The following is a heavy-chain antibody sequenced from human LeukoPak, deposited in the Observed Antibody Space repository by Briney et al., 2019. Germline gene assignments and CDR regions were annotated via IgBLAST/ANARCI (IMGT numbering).Heavy chain of an antibody. CDR2: IFYSGST. Sequence: SETLSLTCTVSGGSISSYYWSWIRQPPGKGLEWIGYIFYSGSTNYNPSLKSRVTISVDTSKNQFSLKLSSVTAADTAVYYCAREGYSYGYGYYYYYMDVWGKGTTVTVPS. V-gene: IGHV4-59*01. CDR3: AREGYSYGYGYYYYYMDV. CDR1: GGSISSYY. D-gene: IGHD5-18*01. J-gene: IGHJ6*03.